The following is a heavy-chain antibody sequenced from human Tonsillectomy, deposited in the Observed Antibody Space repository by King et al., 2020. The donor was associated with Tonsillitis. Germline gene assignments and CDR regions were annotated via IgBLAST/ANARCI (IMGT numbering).Heavy chain of an antibody. CDR1: GYTFTGYY. CDR3: ARDNCSGGSCYSSLVAP. J-gene: IGHJ5*02. Sequence: VQLVESGAEVKKPGASVKVSCKASGYTFTGYYMHWVRQAPGQGLEWMGWINPNSGGTNYAQKFQGRVTMTRDTSISTAYMELSRLRSDDTAVYSCARDNCSGGSCYSSLVAPWGQGTLVTVSS. CDR2: INPNSGGT. D-gene: IGHD2-15*01. V-gene: IGHV1-2*02.